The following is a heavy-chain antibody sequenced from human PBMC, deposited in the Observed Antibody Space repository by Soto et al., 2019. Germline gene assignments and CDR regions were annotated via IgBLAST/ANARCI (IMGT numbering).Heavy chain of an antibody. Sequence: GGSLRRSCAASGFTFSSYSMTWVRQGPEKGLEWVSEISADGARTYYADSVKGRFTVSRDNSKNTVYLQMNSLRAEDTAVYYCAQNFDYWGQGTLVTVSS. CDR3: AQNFDY. J-gene: IGHJ4*02. V-gene: IGHV3-23*01. CDR1: GFTFSSYS. CDR2: ISADGART.